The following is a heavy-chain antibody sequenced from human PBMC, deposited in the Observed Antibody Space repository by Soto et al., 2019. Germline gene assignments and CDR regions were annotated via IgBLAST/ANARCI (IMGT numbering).Heavy chain of an antibody. D-gene: IGHD6-13*01. V-gene: IGHV3-7*01. CDR2: IKQDGSEK. CDR3: ARGSYSIIAAALFDY. CDR1: GFTFSSYW. J-gene: IGHJ4*02. Sequence: EVQLVESGGGLVQPGGSLRLSCAASGFTFSSYWMSWVRQAPGKGLEWVANIKQDGSEKYYVDSVKGRFTISRDNAKNSLYLQMNSLRAEDTAVYYCARGSYSIIAAALFDYWGQGTLVTVSS.